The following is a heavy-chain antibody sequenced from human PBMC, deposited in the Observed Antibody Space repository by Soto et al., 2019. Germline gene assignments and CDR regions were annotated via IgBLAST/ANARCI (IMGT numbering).Heavy chain of an antibody. CDR3: ARVLDYSSSWNVVYYYYYYMDV. CDR1: GGSFSGYY. V-gene: IGHV4-34*01. D-gene: IGHD6-13*01. CDR2: INHSGST. J-gene: IGHJ6*03. Sequence: SETLSLTCAVYGGSFSGYYWSWIRQPPGKGLEWIGEINHSGSTNYNPSLKSRVTISVDTSKNQFSLKLSSVTAADTAVYYCARVLDYSSSWNVVYYYYYYMDVWGKGTTVTVSS.